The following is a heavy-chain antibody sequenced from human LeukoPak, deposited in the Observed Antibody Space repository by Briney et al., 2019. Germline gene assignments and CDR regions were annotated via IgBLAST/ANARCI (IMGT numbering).Heavy chain of an antibody. J-gene: IGHJ4*02. D-gene: IGHD3-10*01. CDR3: ARARGSLWFGELFDY. CDR1: GFTFSSCA. V-gene: IGHV3-30*04. CDR2: ISYDGSNK. Sequence: GGSLRLSCAASGFTFSSCAMHWVRQAPGKGLEWVAVISYDGSNKYYADSVKGRFTISRDNSKNTLYLQMNSLRAEDTAVYYCARARGSLWFGELFDYWGQGTLVTVSS.